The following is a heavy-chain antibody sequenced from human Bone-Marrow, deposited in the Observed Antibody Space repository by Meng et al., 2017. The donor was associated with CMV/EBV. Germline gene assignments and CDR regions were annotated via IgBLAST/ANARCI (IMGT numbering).Heavy chain of an antibody. CDR1: GGSVSSGSYY. J-gene: IGHJ4*02. V-gene: IGHV4-61*01. CDR2: IYYSGST. D-gene: IGHD3-10*01. Sequence: SETLSLTCTVSGGSVSSGSYYWSWIRQPPGKGLEWIGYIYYSGSTNYNPSLKRRVTISVDTSKNQFSLKLSSVTAADTAVYYCATGGLYYYGSGWGQGTLVPVAS. CDR3: ATGGLYYYGSG.